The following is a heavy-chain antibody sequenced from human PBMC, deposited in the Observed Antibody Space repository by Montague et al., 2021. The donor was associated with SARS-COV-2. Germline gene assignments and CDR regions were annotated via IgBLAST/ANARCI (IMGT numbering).Heavy chain of an antibody. J-gene: IGHJ3*02. CDR1: GGSFNSPKYY. CDR3: ARGSYGSGSYHAFDI. CDR2: SYYSGTT. Sequence: SETLSLTCTVSGGSFNSPKYYCAWIRQPPGKGLEWIGSSYYSGTTYDNPSLRSQVTISVDTSKTQFSLKMNSVTAADTAVYYCARGSYGSGSYHAFDIWSQGTVVAVSS. D-gene: IGHD3-10*01. V-gene: IGHV4-39*01.